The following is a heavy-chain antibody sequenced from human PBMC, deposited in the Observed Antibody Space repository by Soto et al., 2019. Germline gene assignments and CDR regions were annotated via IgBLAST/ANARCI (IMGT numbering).Heavy chain of an antibody. Sequence: GGSLRLSCAASGFTFSSYGMHWVRQAPGKGLEWVAVISYDGSNKYDADSVKGRFTISRDNSKNTLYLQMNSLRAEDTAVYYCAKDLAANLYYYYYGMDVWGQGTTVTVSS. CDR2: ISYDGSNK. CDR1: GFTFSSYG. CDR3: AKDLAANLYYYYYGMDV. V-gene: IGHV3-30*18. J-gene: IGHJ6*02. D-gene: IGHD2-15*01.